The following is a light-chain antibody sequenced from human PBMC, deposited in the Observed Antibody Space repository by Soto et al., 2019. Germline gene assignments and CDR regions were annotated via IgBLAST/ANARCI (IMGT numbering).Light chain of an antibody. Sequence: DIQVTQSPSTLSSSGGDRVSITCLSSQSISSWLAWYQQKPGKAPKLLIYKASSLESGVPSRFSGSGSGTEFTLTIRSLQPDDFATYYCQQYNSYSTFGQGTKVDIK. V-gene: IGKV1-5*03. CDR3: QQYNSYST. CDR1: QSISSW. J-gene: IGKJ1*01. CDR2: KAS.